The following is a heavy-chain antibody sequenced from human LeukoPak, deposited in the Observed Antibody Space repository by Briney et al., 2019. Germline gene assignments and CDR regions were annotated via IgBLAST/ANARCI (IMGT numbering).Heavy chain of an antibody. J-gene: IGHJ3*02. CDR3: ARTCSGGTCYGVFDI. CDR1: GGSFRSYA. CDR2: INTNTGNP. D-gene: IGHD2-15*01. Sequence: VASVKVSCKTSGGSFRSYAMSWVRQAPGQGLEWMGWINTNTGNPTYVQGFTGRFGFSLDTSVSTAYLQISSLKAEDTAVYYCARTCSGGTCYGVFDIWGQGTMVSVSS. V-gene: IGHV7-4-1*02.